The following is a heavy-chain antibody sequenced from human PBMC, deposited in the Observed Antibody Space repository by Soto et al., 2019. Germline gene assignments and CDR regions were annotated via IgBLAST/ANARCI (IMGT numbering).Heavy chain of an antibody. CDR2: INGGTGQT. J-gene: IGHJ6*02. CDR1: GYTFSTYA. Sequence: GASVKVSCKASGYTFSTYAMHWVCQAPGQSLEWMGWINGGTGQTRYSQRFQDRVTITRDTPASTANMELTSLTSEDTAVYYCARGKGMEENYYYYGLDIWGQGTTVTV. V-gene: IGHV1-3*01. CDR3: ARGKGMEENYYYYGLDI. D-gene: IGHD1-1*01.